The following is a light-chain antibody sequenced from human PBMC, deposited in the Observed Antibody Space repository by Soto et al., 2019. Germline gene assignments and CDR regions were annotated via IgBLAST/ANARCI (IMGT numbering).Light chain of an antibody. J-gene: IGLJ1*01. Sequence: SALTKPSSVTGSPGQSITISCTRTSSDVGGYNYVSWYQHHPGKVPQLMIYDVSNRPSGVSNRFSGSKSGNTASLTISGLQAEDEADYYCYSYTSSNTYVFGTGTKVTVL. CDR2: DVS. V-gene: IGLV2-14*03. CDR1: SSDVGGYNY. CDR3: YSYTSSNTYV.